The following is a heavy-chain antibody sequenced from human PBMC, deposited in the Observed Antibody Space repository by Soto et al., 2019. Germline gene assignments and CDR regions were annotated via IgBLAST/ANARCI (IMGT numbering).Heavy chain of an antibody. D-gene: IGHD3-22*01. CDR3: AGTHSKYYYDSSGYYLDY. V-gene: IGHV3-30-3*01. CDR2: ISYDGSNK. J-gene: IGHJ4*02. Sequence: QVQLVESGGGVVQPGRSLRLSCAASGFTFSSYAMHWVRQAPGKGLEWVAVISYDGSNKYYADSVKGRFTISRDNSKNTLYLQMNSLRAEDTAVYYCAGTHSKYYYDSSGYYLDYRGQGTLVTGSS. CDR1: GFTFSSYA.